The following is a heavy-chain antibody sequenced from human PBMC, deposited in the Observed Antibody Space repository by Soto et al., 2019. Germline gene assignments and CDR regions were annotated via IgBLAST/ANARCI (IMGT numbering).Heavy chain of an antibody. J-gene: IGHJ5*02. Sequence: QVQLVQSGAEVKKPGSSVKVSCKASGGTFSSYAISWVRQAPGQGLEWMGGIIPIFGTANYAQKFQGRVTITADESTSTAYMERSSLRSEDTAVYYCARDPRRSGSGSSSNWFDPWGQGTLVTVSS. CDR2: IIPIFGTA. CDR1: GGTFSSYA. D-gene: IGHD3-10*01. CDR3: ARDPRRSGSGSSSNWFDP. V-gene: IGHV1-69*01.